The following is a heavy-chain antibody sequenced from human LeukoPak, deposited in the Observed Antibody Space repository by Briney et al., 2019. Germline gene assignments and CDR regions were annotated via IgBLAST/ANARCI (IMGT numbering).Heavy chain of an antibody. D-gene: IGHD5-12*01. CDR1: GFTVSSNY. Sequence: GGSLRLSCAASGFTVSSNYMSWVRQAPGKGLEWVSVIYSGGSTYYADSVKGRFTISRDNSKNTLYLQMNSLRAEDTAVYYCARAIVAGLFDYWGQGTLVTVSS. J-gene: IGHJ4*02. V-gene: IGHV3-53*01. CDR3: ARAIVAGLFDY. CDR2: IYSGGST.